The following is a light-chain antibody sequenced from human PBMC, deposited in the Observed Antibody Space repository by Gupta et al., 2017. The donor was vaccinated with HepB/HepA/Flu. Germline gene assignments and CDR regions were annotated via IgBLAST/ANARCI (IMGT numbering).Light chain of an antibody. CDR3: QQVKSYPLT. CDR2: AAS. CDR1: QNISSY. V-gene: IGKV1-9*01. J-gene: IGKJ4*01. Sequence: DIQLTQPPSFPSPSVADRVTITCRASQNISSYLVWYQQKPGTAPTLLIYAASTLQSGVSTRFSGSGSGTDFTLTISSLQPEDFAIYYCQQVKSYPLTFGGGTKVEIK.